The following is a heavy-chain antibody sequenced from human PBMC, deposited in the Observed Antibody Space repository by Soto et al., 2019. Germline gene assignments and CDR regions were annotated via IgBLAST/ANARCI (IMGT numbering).Heavy chain of an antibody. J-gene: IGHJ4*02. V-gene: IGHV4-59*01. Sequence: SETLSLTCTASGGTISSYYWSWIRQPPGKGLEWIGYIYYSGSTNYNPSLKSRVTISVDTSKNQFSLKLSSVTAADTAVYYCARFSAYGDYYFDYWGQGTLVTVSS. CDR3: ARFSAYGDYYFDY. D-gene: IGHD4-17*01. CDR2: IYYSGST. CDR1: GGTISSYY.